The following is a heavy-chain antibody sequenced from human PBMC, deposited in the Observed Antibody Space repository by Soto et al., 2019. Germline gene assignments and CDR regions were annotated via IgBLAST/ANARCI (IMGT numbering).Heavy chain of an antibody. CDR2: IYYSGST. V-gene: IGHV4-59*08. Sequence: QVQLQESGPGLVKPSETLSLTCTVSGGSISSYYWSWIRQPPGKGLEWIGYIYYSGSTNYNPSLKSRVTISVDTSKTQFSLKLSSVTAADPAVYYCARTQGSGPNWYFDLWGRGTLVTVSS. CDR1: GGSISSYY. J-gene: IGHJ2*01. CDR3: ARTQGSGPNWYFDL.